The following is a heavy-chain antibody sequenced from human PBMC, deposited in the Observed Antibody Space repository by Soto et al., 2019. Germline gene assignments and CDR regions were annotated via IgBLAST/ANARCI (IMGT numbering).Heavy chain of an antibody. Sequence: GGSLRLSCAVSGFSLTNYDMSWVRQSTGKGLEWVSTLGAAGATYFADSVRGRFTISREEATNSLYLQMNSLGAEDTAIYYCVRSKMVRGTRDPGITDPLDNWGQGTLVTVSS. D-gene: IGHD3-10*01. CDR3: VRSKMVRGTRDPGITDPLDN. CDR1: GFSLTNYD. J-gene: IGHJ4*02. V-gene: IGHV3-13*01. CDR2: LGAAGAT.